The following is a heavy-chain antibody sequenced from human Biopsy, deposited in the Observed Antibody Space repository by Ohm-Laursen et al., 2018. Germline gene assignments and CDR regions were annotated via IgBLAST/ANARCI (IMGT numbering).Heavy chain of an antibody. CDR3: GRVWLWRGYGMDV. V-gene: IGHV4-59*11. CDR2: IYYTGKT. D-gene: IGHD6-19*01. J-gene: IGHJ6*02. Sequence: GTLSLTCTVSGGSMSDHYWSWLRQTPGKGLEWLGYIYYTGKTTYNPSLESRITISVDTSKNKFSLQLDSMTAADTAVYYCGRVWLWRGYGMDVWGQGTAVTVSS. CDR1: GGSMSDHY.